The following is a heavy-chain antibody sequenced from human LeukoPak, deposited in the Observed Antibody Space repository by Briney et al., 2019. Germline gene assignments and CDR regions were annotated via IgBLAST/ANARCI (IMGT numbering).Heavy chain of an antibody. CDR2: IYYSGST. CDR3: ARDINYDSSGSTDY. J-gene: IGHJ4*02. CDR1: GGSISSSSYY. V-gene: IGHV4-39*07. Sequence: SETLSLTCTVSGGSISSSSYYWGWIRQPPGKGLEWIGSIYYSGSTYYNPSLKSRVTISVDTSKNQFSLKLSSVTAADTAVYYCARDINYDSSGSTDYWGQGTLVTVSS. D-gene: IGHD3-22*01.